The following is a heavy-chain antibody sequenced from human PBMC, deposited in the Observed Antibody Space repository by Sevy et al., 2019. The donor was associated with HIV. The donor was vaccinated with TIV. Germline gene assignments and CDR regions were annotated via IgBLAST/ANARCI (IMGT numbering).Heavy chain of an antibody. CDR2: ISGSGVST. V-gene: IGHV3-23*01. Sequence: GGSLRLSCATSGFTFSSHAMSWVRQAPGKGLEWVSDISGSGVSTYYADSVKDRFTISRDNSKNTLYLQMYSLRAEDKAVYYCAKGSDYDILTGFRNFDFWGQGALVTVSS. J-gene: IGHJ4*02. CDR1: GFTFSSHA. CDR3: AKGSDYDILTGFRNFDF. D-gene: IGHD3-9*01.